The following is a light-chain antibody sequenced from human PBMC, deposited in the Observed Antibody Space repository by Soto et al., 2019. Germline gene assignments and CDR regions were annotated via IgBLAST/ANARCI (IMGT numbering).Light chain of an antibody. J-gene: IGLJ3*02. V-gene: IGLV2-11*01. CDR3: CSYAGSSWV. CDR2: DVS. Sequence: QSALTQPRSVSGSPGQSVTISCTGTSSDIGDYNYVSWYQQYPGKAPKLMIYDVSKRPSGVPDRVSGSKSGNTASLTISGLQVDDEAEYYCCSYAGSSWVFGGGTKLTVL. CDR1: SSDIGDYNY.